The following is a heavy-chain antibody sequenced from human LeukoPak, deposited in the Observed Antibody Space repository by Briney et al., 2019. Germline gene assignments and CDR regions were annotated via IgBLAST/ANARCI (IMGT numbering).Heavy chain of an antibody. CDR1: GFTFSSYW. CDR2: IASEGSST. D-gene: IGHD6-13*01. Sequence: QSGGSLRLSCAASGFTFSSYWMNWVRQAPGKGLVWVSRIASEGSSTTYADSVKGRFSISRDNAKNTLYLQMNSLRAEDTAVYYCARVLIAAAGTIFDYWGQGTLVTVSS. J-gene: IGHJ4*02. V-gene: IGHV3-74*01. CDR3: ARVLIAAAGTIFDY.